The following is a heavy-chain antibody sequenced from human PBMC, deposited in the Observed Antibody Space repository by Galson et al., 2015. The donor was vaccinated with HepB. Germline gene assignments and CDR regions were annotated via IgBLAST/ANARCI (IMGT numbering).Heavy chain of an antibody. V-gene: IGHV3-15*07. Sequence: SLRLSCAASGFTFSNAWMNWVRQAPGKGLEWVGRIKSKTDGGTTDYAAPVKGRFTISRDDSKNTLYLQMNSLKTEDTAVYYCTSPDIVVVPAAIRPSPTPETYYYYYMDVWGKGTTVTVSS. D-gene: IGHD2-2*02. CDR1: GFTFSNAW. J-gene: IGHJ6*03. CDR3: TSPDIVVVPAAIRPSPTPETYYYYYMDV. CDR2: IKSKTDGGTT.